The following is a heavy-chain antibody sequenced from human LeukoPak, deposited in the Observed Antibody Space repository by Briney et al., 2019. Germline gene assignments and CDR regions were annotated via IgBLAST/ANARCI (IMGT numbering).Heavy chain of an antibody. J-gene: IGHJ6*03. Sequence: GASVKVSCKASGGTFSSYAISWVRQAPGQGLEWMGRIIPILGIANYAQKFQGRVTITTDESTSTAYMELSSLRSEDTAVYYCARDRGQGSPARLRLHYMDAWGKGTTVTVSS. CDR3: ARDRGQGSPARLRLHYMDA. V-gene: IGHV1-69*04. CDR1: GGTFSSYA. CDR2: IIPILGIA. D-gene: IGHD5-12*01.